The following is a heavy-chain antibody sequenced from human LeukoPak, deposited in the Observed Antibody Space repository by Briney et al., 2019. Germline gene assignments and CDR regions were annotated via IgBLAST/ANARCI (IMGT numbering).Heavy chain of an antibody. CDR2: IYTSGST. J-gene: IGHJ4*02. V-gene: IGHV4-4*09. Sequence: PSETLSPTCTVSGGSISSYYWSWIRQPPGKGLEWIGYIYTSGSTNYNPSLKSRVTISVDTSKNQFSLKLSSVTAADTAVYYCARRYYDSSGYDYWGQGTLVTVSS. CDR3: ARRYYDSSGYDY. CDR1: GGSISSYY. D-gene: IGHD3-22*01.